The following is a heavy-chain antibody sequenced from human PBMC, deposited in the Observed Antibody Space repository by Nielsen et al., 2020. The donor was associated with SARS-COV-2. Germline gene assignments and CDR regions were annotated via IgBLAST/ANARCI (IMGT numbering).Heavy chain of an antibody. CDR1: GFTFSSYS. CDR2: ISGSGGST. D-gene: IGHD5-12*01. CDR3: AKAYSGYDGGNFDY. V-gene: IGHV3-23*01. J-gene: IGHJ4*02. Sequence: GESLKISCAASGFTFSSYSMNWVRQAPGKGLEWVSAISGSGGSTYYADSVKGRFTISRDNSKNTLYLQMNSLRAEDTAVYYCAKAYSGYDGGNFDYWGQGTLVTVSS.